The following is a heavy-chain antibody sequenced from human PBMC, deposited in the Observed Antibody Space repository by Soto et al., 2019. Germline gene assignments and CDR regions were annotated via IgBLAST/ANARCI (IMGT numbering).Heavy chain of an antibody. D-gene: IGHD2-2*01. V-gene: IGHV3-30*18. CDR1: GFTFSSYG. J-gene: IGHJ4*02. CDR3: AKGPKYFYNWARRVVDAPTPFDY. CDR2: ISYDGSNK. Sequence: QVQLVESGGGVVQPGRSLRLSCAASGFTFSSYGMHWVRQAPGKGLEWVAVISYDGSNKYYADSVKGRFTISRDNSKNTLYLQMNSLRAEDTAVYYCAKGPKYFYNWARRVVDAPTPFDYWGQGTLVTVSS.